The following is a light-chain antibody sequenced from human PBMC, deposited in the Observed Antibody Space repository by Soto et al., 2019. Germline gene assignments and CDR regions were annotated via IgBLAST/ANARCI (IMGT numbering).Light chain of an antibody. V-gene: IGKV3-15*01. CDR2: DAS. Sequence: EVGMTQFPATLSVSPGERATLSCRASQSVSRDLAWYQHKPGQAPRLLVYDASTRATGLPTRFSGGGSGTEFTLTISSLQSEDFAVYYCQQYHNWPLTFGGGTKVDIK. CDR1: QSVSRD. CDR3: QQYHNWPLT. J-gene: IGKJ4*01.